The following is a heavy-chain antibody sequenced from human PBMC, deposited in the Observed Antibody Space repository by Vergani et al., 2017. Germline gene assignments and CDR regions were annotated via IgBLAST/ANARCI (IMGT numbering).Heavy chain of an antibody. CDR3: ARVGVVRGVSYYYYYYGMDV. J-gene: IGHJ6*02. CDR1: GGSISSGDYY. D-gene: IGHD3-10*01. Sequence: QVQLQESGPGLVTPSQTLSLTCTVSGGSISSGDYYWSWIRQPPGKGLEWIGYIYYSGSTYYNPSLKSRVTISVDTSKNQFSLKLSSVTAADTAVYYCARVGVVRGVSYYYYYYGMDVWGQXP. CDR2: IYYSGST. V-gene: IGHV4-30-4*08.